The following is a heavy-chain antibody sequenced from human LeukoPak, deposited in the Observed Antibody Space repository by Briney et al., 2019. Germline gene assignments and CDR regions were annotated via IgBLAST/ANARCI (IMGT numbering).Heavy chain of an antibody. D-gene: IGHD6-19*01. J-gene: IGHJ4*02. CDR2: IWYDGSNK. CDR1: GFTFSSYG. Sequence: GGSLRLSCAASGFTFSSYGMHWVRQAPGKGLEWVAVIWYDGSNKYYADSVKGRFTISRDNSKNTLYLQMNSLRAEDTAVYYCARGRDSSGWYWPLDFDYWGQGTLVTVSS. CDR3: ARGRDSSGWYWPLDFDY. V-gene: IGHV3-33*01.